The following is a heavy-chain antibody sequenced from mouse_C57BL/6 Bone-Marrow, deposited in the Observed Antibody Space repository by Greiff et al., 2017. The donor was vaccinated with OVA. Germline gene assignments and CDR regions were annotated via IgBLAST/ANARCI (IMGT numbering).Heavy chain of an antibody. D-gene: IGHD1-1*02. J-gene: IGHJ4*01. CDR1: GYTFTSYT. CDR2: INPSSGYT. Sequence: QVQLQQSGAELARPGASVKMSCKASGYTFTSYTMHWVKQRPGQGLEWIGYINPSSGYTKYNQKFKDKATLTADKSSSTAYMQLSSLPSEDSAVYYCARRGGSLDYYAMDYWGQGTSVTVSS. CDR3: ARRGGSLDYYAMDY. V-gene: IGHV1-4*01.